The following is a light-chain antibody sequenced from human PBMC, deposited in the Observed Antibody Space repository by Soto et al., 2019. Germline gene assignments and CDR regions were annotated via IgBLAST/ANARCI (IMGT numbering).Light chain of an antibody. V-gene: IGLV6-57*01. Sequence: NFMLTQPHSVSESPGKTVTISCTRSSGSIASNYVQWYQQRPGSSPTTVIYEDNQRPSGVPDRFSGSIDSSSNSASLTISGLKTDDEADYYGQSYDSSNQVFGGGTKLTVL. CDR3: QSYDSSNQV. CDR2: EDN. CDR1: SGSIASNY. J-gene: IGLJ2*01.